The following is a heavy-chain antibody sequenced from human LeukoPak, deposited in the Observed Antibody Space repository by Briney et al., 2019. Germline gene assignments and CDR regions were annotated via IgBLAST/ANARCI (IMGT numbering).Heavy chain of an antibody. CDR1: GFTFDDYA. J-gene: IGHJ4*02. CDR3: AKGGKLYSSGWYYFDY. D-gene: IGHD6-19*01. V-gene: IGHV3-9*01. Sequence: PGRSPRLSCAASGFTFDDYAMHWVRQAPGKGLEWVSGISWNSGSIGYADSVKGRFTISRDNAKNSLYLQMNSLRAEDTALYYCAKGGKLYSSGWYYFDYWGQGTLVTVSS. CDR2: ISWNSGSI.